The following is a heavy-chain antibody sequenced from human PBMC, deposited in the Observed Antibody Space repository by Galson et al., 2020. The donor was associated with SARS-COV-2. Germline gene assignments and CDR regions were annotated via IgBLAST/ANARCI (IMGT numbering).Heavy chain of an antibody. D-gene: IGHD2-8*01. CDR3: ARAPLGYCTNGVCYFDY. Sequence: GGSLRLSCAASGFTLSSYAMPWVRQAPGKGLEWVAVISYDGSNQYYADSVKGRFTISRDNSKNTLYLQMNSLRAEDTAVYYCARAPLGYCTNGVCYFDYWGQGTLVTVSS. V-gene: IGHV3-30*16. CDR1: GFTLSSYA. CDR2: ISYDGSNQ. J-gene: IGHJ4*02.